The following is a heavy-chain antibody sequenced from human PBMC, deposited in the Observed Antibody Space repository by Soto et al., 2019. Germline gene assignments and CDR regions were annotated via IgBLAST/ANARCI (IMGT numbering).Heavy chain of an antibody. J-gene: IGHJ4*02. CDR2: MHYTGFS. CDR3: ARLTTYYYDSSGYYIDD. Sequence: SETLSLTCTFSGDSVTSHYLTWIRQSPGRGLEYIGYMHYTGFSHYNPSLKSRLTLSVDTSKNQFTLKLTSVTAADTAVYYCARLTTYYYDSSGYYIDDWGQGTLVTVSS. D-gene: IGHD3-22*01. V-gene: IGHV4-59*02. CDR1: GDSVTSHY.